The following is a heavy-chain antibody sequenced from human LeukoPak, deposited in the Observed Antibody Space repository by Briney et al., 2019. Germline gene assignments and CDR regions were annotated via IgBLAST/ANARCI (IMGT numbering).Heavy chain of an antibody. CDR2: ISSSSSTI. CDR1: GFTFSSYS. CDR3: ASAVYHCSSTSCYLEDILHTAMVY. Sequence: PGGSLRLSCAASGFTFSSYSMNWVRQAPGKGLEWVSYISSSSSTIYYADSVKGRFTISRDNAKNSLYLQMTSLRAEDTAVYYRASAVYHCSSTSCYLEDILHTAMVYWGQGTLDTVSS. J-gene: IGHJ4*02. V-gene: IGHV3-48*01. D-gene: IGHD2-2*01.